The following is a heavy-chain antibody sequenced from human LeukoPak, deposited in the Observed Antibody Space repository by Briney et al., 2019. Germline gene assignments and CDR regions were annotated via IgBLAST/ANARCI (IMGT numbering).Heavy chain of an antibody. Sequence: GGSLRLSCAASGFTFSSYDMHWVRQAPGKGLEWVAVISYDGSNKYYGDSVKGRFTISRDNSKNTLYLKMNSLRAEDTAVYYCAKEGSNGDFDYWGQGTLVTVSS. V-gene: IGHV3-30*18. D-gene: IGHD1-26*01. CDR2: ISYDGSNK. CDR1: GFTFSSYD. CDR3: AKEGSNGDFDY. J-gene: IGHJ4*02.